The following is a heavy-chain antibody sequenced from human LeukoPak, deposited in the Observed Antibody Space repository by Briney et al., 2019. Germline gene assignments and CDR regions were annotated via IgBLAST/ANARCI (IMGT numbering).Heavy chain of an antibody. CDR3: ARPRAGVAAATWYFDL. CDR1: GGSISSYY. V-gene: IGHV4-59*01. CDR2: IYYTGRT. D-gene: IGHD6-13*01. J-gene: IGHJ2*01. Sequence: PSETLSLTCTVSGGSISSYYWSWIRQPPGKGLEWIGYIYYTGRTNYNPSLKSRVTISVDTSKNQFSLRLSSVTAADTAVYYCARPRAGVAAATWYFDLWGRGTLVTVSS.